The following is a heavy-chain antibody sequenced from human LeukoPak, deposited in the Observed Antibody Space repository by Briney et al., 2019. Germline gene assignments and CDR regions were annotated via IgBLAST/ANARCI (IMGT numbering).Heavy chain of an antibody. CDR2: IYYSGST. CDR1: VGSIRGYL. CDR3: AMTYSSSWYFFDY. J-gene: IGHJ4*02. V-gene: IGHV4-59*01. D-gene: IGHD6-13*01. Sequence: SETLSLTCTVSVGSIRGYLWTGLRQPPGKGLEWIGYIYYSGSTNYNPSLKSRVTIAVDTSKNQFSLRLSSVTAADTAVYYCAMTYSSSWYFFDYWGQGTLVTVSS.